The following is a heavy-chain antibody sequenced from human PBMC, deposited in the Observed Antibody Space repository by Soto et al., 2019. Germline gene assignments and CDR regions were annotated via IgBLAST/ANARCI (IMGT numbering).Heavy chain of an antibody. CDR2: INQDGGQT. CDR3: ASPPTTWDYDADNWFGP. D-gene: IGHD3-22*01. CDR1: GFTFSRYW. J-gene: IGHJ5*02. Sequence: EMQLVESGGALVQPGGSLRLSCGASGFTFSRYWMNWVRQAPGKGLEWVANINQDGGQTYYVDSVKGRFTISRNNAKNFLYLQMDSLRAEDTAVYYCASPPTTWDYDADNWFGPCGQGNLGTVSS. V-gene: IGHV3-7*01.